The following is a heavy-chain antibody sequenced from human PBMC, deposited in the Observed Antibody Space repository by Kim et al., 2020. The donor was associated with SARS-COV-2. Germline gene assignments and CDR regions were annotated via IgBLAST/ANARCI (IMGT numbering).Heavy chain of an antibody. J-gene: IGHJ4*02. CDR2: IYPDDSDT. Sequence: GESLKISCKASGDSFTSYWIGWVRQMPGKGLEWMGIIYPDDSDTRYSPSFQGQVTISADKSISTAYLQWSDLKATDTAIYYCARHGDGYAYSFDFWGQGALVTVSS. V-gene: IGHV5-51*01. D-gene: IGHD5-12*01. CDR1: GDSFTSYW. CDR3: ARHGDGYAYSFDF.